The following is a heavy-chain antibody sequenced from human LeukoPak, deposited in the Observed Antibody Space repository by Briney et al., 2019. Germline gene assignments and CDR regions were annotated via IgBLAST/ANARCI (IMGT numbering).Heavy chain of an antibody. CDR2: TYYRSKWYN. CDR1: GDSVSINSAA. D-gene: IGHD6-19*01. V-gene: IGHV6-1*01. CDR3: ARDHGSGWYSYLDD. Sequence: SQTLSLTSALSGDSVSINSAAWNWLRQSPSKGLEWLGRTYYRSKWYNDYAVSVKSRITINPDTSKNQFSLQLNSVTPEETAVYYCARDHGSGWYSYLDDWGQGTLVTVSS. J-gene: IGHJ4*02.